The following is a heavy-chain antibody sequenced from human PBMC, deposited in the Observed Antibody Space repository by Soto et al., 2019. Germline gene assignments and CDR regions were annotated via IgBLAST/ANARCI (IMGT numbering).Heavy chain of an antibody. CDR1: GGSISSGYYY. CDR3: ARVGEIRLFDY. D-gene: IGHD3-16*01. J-gene: IGHJ4*02. CDR2: IYYSGST. V-gene: IGHV4-31*03. Sequence: SETLSLTCTVSGGSISSGYYYWSWIRQHPGKGLEWIGYIYYSGSTYYNPSLKSRVTISVDTSKNQFSLRLSSVTAADTAVYSCARVGEIRLFDYWGQGTLVTVSS.